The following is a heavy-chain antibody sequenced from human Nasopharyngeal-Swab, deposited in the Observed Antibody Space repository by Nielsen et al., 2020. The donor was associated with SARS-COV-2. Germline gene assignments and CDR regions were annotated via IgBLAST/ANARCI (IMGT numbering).Heavy chain of an antibody. Sequence: WIRQPPGKGLEWIGYIYHSGSTNYNPSLKSRVTISVDTSKNQFSLKLSSVTAADTAVYYCARDAKFYYYYYGMDVWGQGTTVTVSS. CDR2: IYHSGST. J-gene: IGHJ6*02. CDR3: ARDAKFYYYYYGMDV. D-gene: IGHD4/OR15-4a*01. V-gene: IGHV4-34*01.